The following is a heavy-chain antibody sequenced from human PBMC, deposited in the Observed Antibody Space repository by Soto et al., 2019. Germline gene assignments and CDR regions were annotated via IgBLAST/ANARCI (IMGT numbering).Heavy chain of an antibody. Sequence: PGASLRLSCTASGFTFSSYGMHCVRQAPGKGLERVAFTGYDGSNKYYADSVNGRFTIAIDNSKNTLYLQINSLRAEDTAVYYCARDWALSVAPEYWGQGTMVTVSS. CDR3: ARDWALSVAPEY. CDR2: TGYDGSNK. J-gene: IGHJ4*02. V-gene: IGHV3-30*02. D-gene: IGHD5-12*01. CDR1: GFTFSSYG.